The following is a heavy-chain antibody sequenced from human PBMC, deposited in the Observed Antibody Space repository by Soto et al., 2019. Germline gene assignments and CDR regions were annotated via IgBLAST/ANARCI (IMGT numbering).Heavy chain of an antibody. CDR1: GFTFSSYW. D-gene: IGHD3-22*01. V-gene: IGHV3-74*01. J-gene: IGHJ5*02. Sequence: GGSLRLSCAASGFTFSSYWMHWVRQAPGKGLVWVSRINSDGSSTSYADSVKGRFTISRDNAKNTLYLQMNSLRAEDTAVYYCARVISLYYDSSGYSSYNWFDPWGQGTLVTVSS. CDR3: ARVISLYYDSSGYSSYNWFDP. CDR2: INSDGSST.